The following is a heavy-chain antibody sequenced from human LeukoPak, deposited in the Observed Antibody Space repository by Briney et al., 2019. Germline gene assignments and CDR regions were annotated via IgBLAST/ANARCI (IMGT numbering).Heavy chain of an antibody. Sequence: RGSLRLSCAASGFTFSTYWMHWVRQAPGKGLVWVSRINTDGSRTDSVEGRFTISRDNAKNTLYLQMNSLRAEDTAVYYCARVSRGNYYFDYWGPGTLVTVSS. CDR1: GFTFSTYW. CDR2: INTDGSRT. CDR3: ARVSRGNYYFDY. V-gene: IGHV3-74*01. J-gene: IGHJ4*02.